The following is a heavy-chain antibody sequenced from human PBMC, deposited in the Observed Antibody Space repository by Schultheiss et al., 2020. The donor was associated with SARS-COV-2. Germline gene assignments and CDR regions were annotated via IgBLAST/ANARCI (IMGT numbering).Heavy chain of an antibody. J-gene: IGHJ5*02. CDR2: INHSGST. V-gene: IGHV4-34*01. CDR1: GGSFSGYY. CDR3: ARGRRAISKLAPNWFDP. D-gene: IGHD3-3*01. Sequence: GSLRLSCAVYGGSFSGYYWSWIRQPPGKGLEWIGEINHSGSTNYNPSLKSRVTMSVDTSKNQFSLKLSSVTAADTAVYYCARGRRAISKLAPNWFDPWGQGTLVTVSS.